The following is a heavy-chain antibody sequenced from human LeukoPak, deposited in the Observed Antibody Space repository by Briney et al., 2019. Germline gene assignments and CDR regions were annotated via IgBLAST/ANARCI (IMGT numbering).Heavy chain of an antibody. CDR2: IKQDGSEK. D-gene: IGHD1-7*01. J-gene: IGHJ5*02. Sequence: GGSLRLSCGASGFTFSSYWMSWVRQALGRGLEWVANIKQDGSEKDYVDSVKGRFTISRDNAKNSLYLQMSNLRAEDTAIYYCATLGGTARFDPWGQGTLVTVSS. V-gene: IGHV3-7*01. CDR3: ATLGGTARFDP. CDR1: GFTFSSYW.